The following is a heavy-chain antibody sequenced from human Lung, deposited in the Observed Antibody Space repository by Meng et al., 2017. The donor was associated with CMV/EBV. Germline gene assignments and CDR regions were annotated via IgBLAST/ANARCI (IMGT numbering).Heavy chain of an antibody. J-gene: IGHJ4*02. Sequence: QAQAQWSGPGLGEVSKTSSLTCTARVGSMGSGNYYWSWIRQPPGKGLEWIGYIHHSGSAYYNPSLKSRVSISVDKSKNQFSLNLNSMTAADTAVYYCASFDHIPRRNYFDYWDQGTLVTVSS. D-gene: IGHD2-21*01. V-gene: IGHV4-30-4*01. CDR3: ASFDHIPRRNYFDY. CDR2: IHHSGSA. CDR1: VGSMGSGNYY.